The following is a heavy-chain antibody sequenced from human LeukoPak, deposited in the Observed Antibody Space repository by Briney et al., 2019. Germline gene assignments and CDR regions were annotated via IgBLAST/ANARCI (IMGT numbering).Heavy chain of an antibody. V-gene: IGHV3-23*01. J-gene: IGHJ4*02. CDR2: ISGSGTST. Sequence: GGSLRLSCAASGFTFSRYAMSWVRQAPGKGLEWVSAISGSGTSTYYADSVKGRFTISRDNSKNTLYLQMNSLRAEDTAVYYCAKTKSITMIVVVSYYFDYWGQGTLVTVSS. CDR3: AKTKSITMIVVVSYYFDY. D-gene: IGHD3-22*01. CDR1: GFTFSRYA.